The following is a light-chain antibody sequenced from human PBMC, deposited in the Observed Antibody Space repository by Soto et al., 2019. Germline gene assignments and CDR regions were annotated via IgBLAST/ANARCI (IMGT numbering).Light chain of an antibody. Sequence: QSVLTQPPSVSAAPGQKVTISCSGSSSNIGNNYVSWYQQLPRTAPKLLIYDNNNRPSGIPDRFSGSKSGTSATRGITGLQTGDEADYFCGTWDSSLSAVVFGGGTKVTVL. J-gene: IGLJ2*01. V-gene: IGLV1-51*01. CDR3: GTWDSSLSAVV. CDR2: DNN. CDR1: SSNIGNNY.